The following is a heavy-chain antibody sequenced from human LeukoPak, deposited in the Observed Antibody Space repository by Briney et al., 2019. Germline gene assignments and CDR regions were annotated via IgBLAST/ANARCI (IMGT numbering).Heavy chain of an antibody. J-gene: IGHJ4*02. CDR2: ISSSGSTI. V-gene: IGHV3-48*03. D-gene: IGHD3-22*01. CDR3: ASSHYYDSSGYSSFDY. CDR1: GFTFSSYE. Sequence: GGSLRLSCAASGFTFSSYEMNWVRQAPGKGLEWVSYISSSGSTIYYADSVKGRFTISRDNAKNSLYLQMNSLRAEDTAVYYCASSHYYDSSGYSSFDYWGQGTLVTVSS.